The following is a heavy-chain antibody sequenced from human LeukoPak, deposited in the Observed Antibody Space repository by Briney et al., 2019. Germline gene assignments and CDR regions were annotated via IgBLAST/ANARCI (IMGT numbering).Heavy chain of an antibody. J-gene: IGHJ4*02. D-gene: IGHD2-21*02. V-gene: IGHV1-18*01. CDR3: ARGTASNDY. CDR2: ISTYNGHT. Sequence: ASVKVSCKASGYTFTNYGINWVRQAPGQGLEWMGWISTYNGHTNYAQNFHGRVTMTTDTSTTTAFIELRSLRSGDTAVYYCARGTASNDYWGQGTLVTVSS. CDR1: GYTFTNYG.